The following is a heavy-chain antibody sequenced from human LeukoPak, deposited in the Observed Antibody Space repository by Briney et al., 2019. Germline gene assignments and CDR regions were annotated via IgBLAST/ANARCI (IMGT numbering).Heavy chain of an antibody. D-gene: IGHD5-18*01. CDR3: ALRTAMDHGHAFDV. V-gene: IGHV3-23*01. CDR1: GFRFSNYG. Sequence: GGSLRLSCAASGFRFSNYGMSWVRQAPGKGLEWVSDIIAGGGTTSYADSVKGRFTISRDNSKNTLFLQMNSLRAEDTAVYYCALRTAMDHGHAFDVWGQGTMVTVSS. CDR2: IIAGGGTT. J-gene: IGHJ3*01.